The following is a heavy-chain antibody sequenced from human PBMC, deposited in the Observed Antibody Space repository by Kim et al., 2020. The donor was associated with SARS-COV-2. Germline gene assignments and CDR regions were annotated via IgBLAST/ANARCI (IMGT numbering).Heavy chain of an antibody. J-gene: IGHJ4*01. Sequence: GGSLRLSCADSGFTFSSYSIHWVRQAPGRGLEWLAVIWYDGSNQDYADSVKGRFTISRDNSMNTVYLQMNYLRAEDTAVYYCAKGYIVGATKDILGFDY. V-gene: IGHV3-30*02. D-gene: IGHD1-26*01. CDR3: AKGYIVGATKDILGFDY. CDR2: IWYDGSNQ. CDR1: GFTFSSYS.